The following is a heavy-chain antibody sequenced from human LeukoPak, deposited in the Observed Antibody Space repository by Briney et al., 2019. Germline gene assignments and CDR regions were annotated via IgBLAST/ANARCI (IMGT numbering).Heavy chain of an antibody. D-gene: IGHD6-6*01. V-gene: IGHV3-30*18. CDR2: ISYDGSNK. CDR3: AKVRHPYSSSSWGYFDY. J-gene: IGHJ4*02. Sequence: PGGSLRLSCAASGFTFSSYGMHWVRQAPGKGLEWVAVISYDGSNKYYADSVKGRFTISRDNSKNTLYLQMNSLRAEDTAVYYCAKVRHPYSSSSWGYFDYWGQGTLVTVSS. CDR1: GFTFSSYG.